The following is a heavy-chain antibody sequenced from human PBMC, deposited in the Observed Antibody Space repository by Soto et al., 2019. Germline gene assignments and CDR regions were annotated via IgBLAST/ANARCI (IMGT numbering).Heavy chain of an antibody. D-gene: IGHD4-17*01. CDR3: AKDTRYGDYVRWFDS. V-gene: IGHV3-23*01. CDR2: ITASGGRT. CDR1: GFTFSSYA. Sequence: EVHLLESGGGLVQPGGSLRLSCTASGFTFSSYAMTWVRQAPGRGLEGVSGITASGGRTYYADSVQGRFTISRDHSKSTLYLPMNSLRAEDTAVYYCAKDTRYGDYVRWFDSWGQGTLVTVSS. J-gene: IGHJ5*01.